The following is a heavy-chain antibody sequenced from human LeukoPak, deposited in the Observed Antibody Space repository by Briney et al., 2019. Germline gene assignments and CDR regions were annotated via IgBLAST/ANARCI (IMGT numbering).Heavy chain of an antibody. J-gene: IGHJ4*02. V-gene: IGHV4-61*02. CDR2: IYTSGGT. D-gene: IGHD3-22*01. CDR1: GGSISSGSYY. Sequence: SQTLSLTCTVSGGSISSGSYYWSWIRQPAGKGLEWIGRIYTSGGTNYNPSLKSRVTISVDTSKNQFSLKLSSVTAADTAVYYCARAPDPPDYYYDSSGYYSFDYWGQGTLVTVSS. CDR3: ARAPDPPDYYYDSSGYYSFDY.